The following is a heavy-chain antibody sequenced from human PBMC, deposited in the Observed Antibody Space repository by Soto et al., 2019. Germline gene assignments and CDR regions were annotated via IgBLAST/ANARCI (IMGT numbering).Heavy chain of an antibody. CDR3: ASLEYYYDSSGYPFDY. CDR1: GGTFSSYS. J-gene: IGHJ4*02. V-gene: IGHV1-69*13. D-gene: IGHD3-22*01. CDR2: IIPIFGTA. Sequence: SVKVSCKASGGTFSSYSISWVRQAPGQGLEWMGGIIPIFGTANYAQKFQGRVTITADESTSTAYMELSSLRSEDTAVYYCASLEYYYDSSGYPFDYWGQGTLVTVSS.